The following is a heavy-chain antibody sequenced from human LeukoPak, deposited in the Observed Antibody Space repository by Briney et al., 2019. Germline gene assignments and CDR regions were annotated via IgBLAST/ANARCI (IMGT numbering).Heavy chain of an antibody. CDR1: GGSISSGGYY. CDR2: IYHSGST. Sequence: SETLSLTCTVSGGSISSGGYYWSWIRQPPGKGLEWIGYIYHSGSTYYNPSLKSRVTISVDRSKNQFSLKLSSVTAADTAVYYCARSFIYSSGWYRYFDLWGRGTLVTVSS. CDR3: ARSFIYSSGWYRYFDL. J-gene: IGHJ2*01. V-gene: IGHV4-30-2*01. D-gene: IGHD6-19*01.